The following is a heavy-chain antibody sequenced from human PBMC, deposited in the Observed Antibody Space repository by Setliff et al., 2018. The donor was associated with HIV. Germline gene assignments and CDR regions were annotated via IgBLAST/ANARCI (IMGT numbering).Heavy chain of an antibody. CDR3: TTGTRLVD. CDR2: MKSIPDGGRI. CDR1: GFTFSDVW. Sequence: GGSLRLSCVVSGFTFSDVWMSWVRQAPGKGLEWIGRMKSIPDGGRIDYAAPVKGRFTISRDDSKNTLYLQMNSLKTEDTAVYYCTTGTRLVDWGQGTLVTSPQ. V-gene: IGHV3-15*01. J-gene: IGHJ4*02. D-gene: IGHD2-21*01.